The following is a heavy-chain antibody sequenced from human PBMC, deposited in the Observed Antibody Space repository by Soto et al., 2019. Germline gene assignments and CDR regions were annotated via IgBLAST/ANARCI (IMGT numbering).Heavy chain of an antibody. CDR3: ARVDHVEYSSSINWFDP. V-gene: IGHV3-21*01. Sequence: EVQLVESVGGLVKPGGSLRLSCAASGFTFSSYSMNWVRQAPGKGLEWVSSISSSSIYIYYADSVKGRFTISGDNAKNSLYLQMNSLRAEDTAVYYCARVDHVEYSSSINWFDPWGQGTLVTVSS. D-gene: IGHD6-6*01. CDR2: ISSSSIYI. CDR1: GFTFSSYS. J-gene: IGHJ5*02.